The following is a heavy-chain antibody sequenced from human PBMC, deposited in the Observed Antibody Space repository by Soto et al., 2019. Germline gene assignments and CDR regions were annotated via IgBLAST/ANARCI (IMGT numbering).Heavy chain of an antibody. D-gene: IGHD3-22*01. J-gene: IGHJ4*02. V-gene: IGHV3-23*01. CDR2: ISGGGPT. CDR3: VRWHTSNFDSLPFTGFDY. Sequence: GGSLRLSCVASGFTFTDSVMAWVRQAPGKGLEWVSAISGGGPTRYAYSMTGRFSVSRDNSKNTLYLQMSSLRAEDTATYYCVRWHTSNFDSLPFTGFDYWGQGTQVTVSS. CDR1: GFTFTDSV.